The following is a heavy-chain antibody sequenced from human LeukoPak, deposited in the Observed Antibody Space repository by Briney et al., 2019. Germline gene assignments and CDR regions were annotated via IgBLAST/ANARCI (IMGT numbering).Heavy chain of an antibody. Sequence: SQTLSLTCTVSGGSIRSDAYFWSWIRQRPGKGLEWIGYIHYSGSAYYNPSLKSRITVSVDTTKNQFSLKLSSVTAADTAVYYCARERDSNYYDSRGYSDAFDIWGQGTMVTVSS. V-gene: IGHV4-31*03. CDR3: ARERDSNYYDSRGYSDAFDI. CDR2: IHYSGSA. CDR1: GGSIRSDAYF. J-gene: IGHJ3*02. D-gene: IGHD3-22*01.